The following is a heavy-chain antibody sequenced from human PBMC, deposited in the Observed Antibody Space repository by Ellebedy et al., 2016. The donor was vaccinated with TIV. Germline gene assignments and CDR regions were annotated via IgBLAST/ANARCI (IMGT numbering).Heavy chain of an antibody. V-gene: IGHV4-39*07. Sequence: MPSETLSLTCIVSGGSISSRNYYWGWIRQPPGKGLEWIGSDSFSGGTFYNPSLKSRLTISVDTSENQFSLKLNSVTAADTAVYFCARLYGSGSSFYKYFYMDVWGIGTTVTVSS. CDR1: GGSISSRNYY. D-gene: IGHD3-10*01. CDR3: ARLYGSGSSFYKYFYMDV. CDR2: DSFSGGT. J-gene: IGHJ6*03.